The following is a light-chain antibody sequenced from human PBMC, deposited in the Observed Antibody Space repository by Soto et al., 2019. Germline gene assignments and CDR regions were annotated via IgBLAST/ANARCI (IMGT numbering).Light chain of an antibody. V-gene: IGLV2-8*01. CDR1: SSDIGAYNY. J-gene: IGLJ2*01. Sequence: QSVLTQPPSASGSPGQSVTISCTGTSSDIGAYNYVSWYQQYPGKAPKLIIYEVSQRPSGVPDRFSGSKSGNTASLTVSGLQLEDEADYYCSSLTGSDNPFGGGTKVTVL. CDR3: SSLTGSDNP. CDR2: EVS.